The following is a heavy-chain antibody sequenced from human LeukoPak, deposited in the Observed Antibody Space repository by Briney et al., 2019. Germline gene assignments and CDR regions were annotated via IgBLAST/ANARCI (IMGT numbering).Heavy chain of an antibody. CDR2: IYYSGST. D-gene: IGHD4-23*01. J-gene: IGHJ2*01. CDR3: ARDRTTVGWYFDL. V-gene: IGHV4-39*07. CDR1: GGSISSSSYY. Sequence: SETLSLTCTVSGGSISSSSYYWGWIRQPPGKGLEWIGSIYYSGSTYYNPSLKSRVTISVDTSKNQFSLKLSSVTAADTAVYYCARDRTTVGWYFDLWGRGTLVTVSS.